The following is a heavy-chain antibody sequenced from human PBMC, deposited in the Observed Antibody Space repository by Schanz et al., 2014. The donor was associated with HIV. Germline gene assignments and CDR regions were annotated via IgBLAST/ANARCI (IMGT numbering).Heavy chain of an antibody. D-gene: IGHD3-9*01. J-gene: IGHJ4*02. CDR1: GSSVTYFY. CDR3: ATEILPGYFTDY. Sequence: QVQLQQWGAGLLKPSETLSLTCAVYGSSVTYFYWTWIRQSPGKGLEWIAEVNHSGDTNYNPSLKSRVTISVDTSKNQFSLKLDSVTAADTAVYYCATEILPGYFTDYWGQGILVTVSS. CDR2: VNHSGDT. V-gene: IGHV4-34*02.